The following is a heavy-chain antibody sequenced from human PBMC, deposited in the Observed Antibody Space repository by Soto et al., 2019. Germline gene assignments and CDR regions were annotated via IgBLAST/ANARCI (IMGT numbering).Heavy chain of an antibody. D-gene: IGHD3-22*01. J-gene: IGHJ6*02. V-gene: IGHV3-23*01. CDR1: GFTFRDFV. Sequence: PGGSLRLSCAASGFTFRDFVMSWVRQVPGKGLEWVSAITGSGGSPYYADSVKGRFAISRDNSKRTVFLEMSGLGAADTAVYYCAVHLGQNYYRLDVWGQGTTVTVSS. CDR2: ITGSGGSP. CDR3: AVHLGQNYYRLDV.